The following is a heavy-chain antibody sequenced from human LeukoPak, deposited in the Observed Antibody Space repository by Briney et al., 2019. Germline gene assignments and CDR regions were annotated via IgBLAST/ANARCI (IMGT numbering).Heavy chain of an antibody. CDR1: GFTFDDYA. Sequence: GGSLRLSCAASGFTFDDYAMHWVRQAPGKGLEWVSGISWNSGSIGYADSVKGRFTISRDNAKNSLYLQMNSLRAEDTALYYCAKAGALSGYSSGWYVYFDYWGQGTLVTVSS. CDR3: AKAGALSGYSSGWYVYFDY. V-gene: IGHV3-9*01. CDR2: ISWNSGSI. J-gene: IGHJ4*02. D-gene: IGHD6-19*01.